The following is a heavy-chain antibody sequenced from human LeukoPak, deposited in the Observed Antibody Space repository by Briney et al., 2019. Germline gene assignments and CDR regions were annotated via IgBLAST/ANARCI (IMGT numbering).Heavy chain of an antibody. CDR1: GYTFTSYG. CDR3: ARDLAVATVAGFDP. Sequence: ASLKVSCKASGYTFTSYGISWVRQAPGQGLEWMGWVSAYNGNTNYAQKLQGRVTMTTDTSTSTAYMELRSLRSDDTAVYYCARDLAVATVAGFDPWGQGTLVTVSS. V-gene: IGHV1-18*01. CDR2: VSAYNGNT. J-gene: IGHJ5*02. D-gene: IGHD5-12*01.